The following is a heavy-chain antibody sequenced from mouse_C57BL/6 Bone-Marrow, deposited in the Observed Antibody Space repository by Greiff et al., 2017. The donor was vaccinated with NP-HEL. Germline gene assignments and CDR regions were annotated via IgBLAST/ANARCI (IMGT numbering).Heavy chain of an antibody. V-gene: IGHV1-26*01. D-gene: IGHD1-3*01. CDR1: GYTFTDYY. J-gene: IGHJ4*01. CDR3: ARSGSFFMDY. CDR2: INPNNGGT. Sequence: VQLQQSGPELVKPGASVKISCKASGYTFTDYYMNWVKQSHGKSLEWIGDINPNNGGTSYNQKFKGKATLTVDKSSSTAYMELRSLTSEDSAVYYCARSGSFFMDYWGQGTSVTVSS.